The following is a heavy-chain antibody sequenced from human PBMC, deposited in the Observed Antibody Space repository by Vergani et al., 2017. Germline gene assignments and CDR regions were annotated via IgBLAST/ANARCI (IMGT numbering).Heavy chain of an antibody. V-gene: IGHV3-20*04. J-gene: IGHJ4*02. Sequence: DVQVVESGGGVVRPGGSLRLSCAASGFTFDDYGMSWVRQAPGKGLEWVSGINWDGGSTGYADSVKGRFTISRDNAKNSLYLQMNSLRVEDTALYYCARDSVDTAMGDFDYWGQGTPVTVSS. CDR2: INWDGGST. CDR3: ARDSVDTAMGDFDY. CDR1: GFTFDDYG. D-gene: IGHD5-18*01.